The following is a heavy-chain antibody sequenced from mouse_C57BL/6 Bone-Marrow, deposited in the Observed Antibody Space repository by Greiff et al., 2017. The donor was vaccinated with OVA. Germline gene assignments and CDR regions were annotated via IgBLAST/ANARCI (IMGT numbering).Heavy chain of an antibody. Sequence: EVKLVESGGGLVQPGGSLKLSCAASGFTFSDYYMYWVRQTPEKRLAWVAYISNGGVSTYYPDPVKGRFTISRDNAKTTLFLQISRLKSEDTAMYYCARHPNTTVYAMDYWGQGTSVTVSS. CDR3: ARHPNTTVYAMDY. D-gene: IGHD1-1*01. CDR2: ISNGGVST. CDR1: GFTFSDYY. V-gene: IGHV5-12*01. J-gene: IGHJ4*01.